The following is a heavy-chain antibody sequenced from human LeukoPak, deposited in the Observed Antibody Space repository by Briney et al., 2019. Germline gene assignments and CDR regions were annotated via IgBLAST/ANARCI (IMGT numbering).Heavy chain of an antibody. CDR1: GFAFSRYS. D-gene: IGHD4/OR15-4a*01. Sequence: GGSLRLSCAASGFAFSRYSVNWVRQAPGKGLEWVSSITYNSRYKYYADSVRGRFTIYRDNDRGSVFLQMNSLSAEDTAVYYCARDPSLTSNVGDYADYWGQGTLVTVSS. V-gene: IGHV3-21*01. CDR2: ITYNSRYK. CDR3: ARDPSLTSNVGDYADY. J-gene: IGHJ4*02.